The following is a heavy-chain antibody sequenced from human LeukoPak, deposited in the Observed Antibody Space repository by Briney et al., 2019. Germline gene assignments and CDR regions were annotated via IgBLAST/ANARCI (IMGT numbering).Heavy chain of an antibody. D-gene: IGHD5-24*01. CDR2: ISAYTGNT. CDR3: ARDTYYNYHYGTDV. V-gene: IGHV1-18*01. Sequence: ASVKVSCKASGYTFPNYGITWVRQAPGQGLEWVGWISAYTGNTNYAQKLQGRVTMTTDTSTSTAYMELRSLRFDDTAVYYCARDTYYNYHYGTDVWGQGTTVTVSS. CDR1: GYTFPNYG. J-gene: IGHJ6*02.